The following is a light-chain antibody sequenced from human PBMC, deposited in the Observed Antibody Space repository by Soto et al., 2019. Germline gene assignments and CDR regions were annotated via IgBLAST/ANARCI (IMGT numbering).Light chain of an antibody. V-gene: IGKV3-20*01. J-gene: IGKJ2*01. CDR2: GAS. CDR3: QQYGSSPRT. Sequence: IVLTQSPGTLSLSPGDRATLSCRASQTVSTNYLAWYQQKPGQAPRLLIYGASSRATGIPDRFSGSGSGTDFILTISRLEPEDFAVYYCQQYGSSPRTFGQRTKLEIK. CDR1: QTVSTNY.